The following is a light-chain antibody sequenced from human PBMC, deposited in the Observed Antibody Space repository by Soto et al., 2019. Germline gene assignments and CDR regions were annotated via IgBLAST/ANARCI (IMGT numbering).Light chain of an antibody. CDR1: SSKW. V-gene: IGKV1-5*01. Sequence: DIQMTQSPSTLAASVGDTVTMTCRSSSKWFAWYQKKPGKAPKLLIYDVSNLERGVPPRFSGSTSGAESTRTLPGLQPADFGTYYYKHYTDFTFGQGTKVEIK. CDR3: KHYTDFT. CDR2: DVS. J-gene: IGKJ2*01.